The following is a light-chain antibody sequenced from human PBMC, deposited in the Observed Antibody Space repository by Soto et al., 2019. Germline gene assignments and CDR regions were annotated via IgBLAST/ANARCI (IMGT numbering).Light chain of an antibody. CDR2: DAS. Sequence: EIVLTQSPATLSLSPGERATLSCRASQSVSSYLAWYQQKPGQTPRLLIYDASNRATGIPARFSGSGSGTDFTLTISSLEPEDFAVYYCHQRSSWPRTFGQGTKLEIK. CDR3: HQRSSWPRT. CDR1: QSVSSY. V-gene: IGKV3-11*01. J-gene: IGKJ2*01.